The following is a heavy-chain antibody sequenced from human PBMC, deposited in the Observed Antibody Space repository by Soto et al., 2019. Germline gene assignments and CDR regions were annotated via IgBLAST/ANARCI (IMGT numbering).Heavy chain of an antibody. V-gene: IGHV4-30-4*01. D-gene: IGHD6-6*01. CDR2: IYHSGST. Sequence: QVQLQESGPGLVKPSQTLSLTCTVSGGSISSGDYYWSWIRQPPGRGLEWIGYIYHSGSTYYNPYPKRRVTISVNTSKNQFSPKLSSVTAADTAVYYCARERPDGARLDPWGQGTLVTVSS. CDR1: GGSISSGDYY. J-gene: IGHJ5*02. CDR3: ARERPDGARLDP.